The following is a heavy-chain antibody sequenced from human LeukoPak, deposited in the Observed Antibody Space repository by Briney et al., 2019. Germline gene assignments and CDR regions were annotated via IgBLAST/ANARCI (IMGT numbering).Heavy chain of an antibody. J-gene: IGHJ4*02. CDR1: GYTFTGYY. D-gene: IGHD4-23*01. CDR2: INGNSGGT. V-gene: IGHV1-2*02. CDR3: ARGQATVATPWWDH. Sequence: ASVKVSCKSSGYTFTGYYVHWVRQAPGQGLEWMGWINGNSGGTKYAQKFQGRVTMTRDTSISTAYMELSRVRSDDTAVYFCARGQATVATPWWDHWGQGTLVTVSS.